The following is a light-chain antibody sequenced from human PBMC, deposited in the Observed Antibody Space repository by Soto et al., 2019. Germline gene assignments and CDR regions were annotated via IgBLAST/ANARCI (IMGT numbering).Light chain of an antibody. CDR1: QSVSSD. V-gene: IGKV3-15*01. Sequence: EIVMTQSPATLSVSPGERATLSCRASQSVSSDLAWYQQKPGQAPRLLIYGASTRAAGIPARFSGSGSGTEFTLTISSLQSEDFAIYYCHHYNNWLLTFGPGTKVDIK. CDR3: HHYNNWLLT. J-gene: IGKJ3*01. CDR2: GAS.